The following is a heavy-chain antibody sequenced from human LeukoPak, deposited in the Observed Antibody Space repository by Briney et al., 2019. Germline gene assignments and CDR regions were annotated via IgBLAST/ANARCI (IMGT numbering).Heavy chain of an antibody. V-gene: IGHV4-4*07. CDR2: IYPGGST. J-gene: IGHJ4*02. D-gene: IGHD6-13*01. Sequence: SETLSLTCTVSGGSINSYYWSWIRQPAGKGLEWIGRIYPGGSTNYNPSLKGRVTMTVDASKNQFSLNLSSVTAADTAVYYCARGRGSSWYYFDSWGQGTLVTVSS. CDR1: GGSINSYY. CDR3: ARGRGSSWYYFDS.